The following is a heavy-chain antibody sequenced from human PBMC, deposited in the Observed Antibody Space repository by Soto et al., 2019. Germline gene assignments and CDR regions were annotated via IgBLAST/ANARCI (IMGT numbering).Heavy chain of an antibody. CDR3: AKDYRSRWCIDY. CDR2: ISHDGSDK. D-gene: IGHD6-13*01. V-gene: IGHV3-30*18. CDR1: GFTFTSYG. J-gene: IGHJ4*02. Sequence: QVQLVESGGGVVQPGRSLRLSCAASGFTFTSYGMHWVRQAPGKGLEWVAVISHDGSDKNYADSVKGRFTISRDNSKNTLYLQMNSPIAEDTAVYYCAKDYRSRWCIDYWGQGTLVTVSS.